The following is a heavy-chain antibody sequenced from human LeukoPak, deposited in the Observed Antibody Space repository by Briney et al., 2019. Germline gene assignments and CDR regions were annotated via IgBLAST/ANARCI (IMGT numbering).Heavy chain of an antibody. Sequence: GGSLRLSCAASGFTFSSYAMSWVRQAPGKGLEWVSAISGSGGSTYYADSVKGRFTISRDNAKNSLYLQMNSLRAEDTAVYYCARVSPVDTAMVSEFDYWGQGTLVTVSS. J-gene: IGHJ4*02. D-gene: IGHD5-18*01. CDR2: ISGSGGST. V-gene: IGHV3-23*01. CDR3: ARVSPVDTAMVSEFDY. CDR1: GFTFSSYA.